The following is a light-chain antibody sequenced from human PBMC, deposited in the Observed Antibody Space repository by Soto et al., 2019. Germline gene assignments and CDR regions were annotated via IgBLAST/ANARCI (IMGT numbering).Light chain of an antibody. V-gene: IGLV2-23*01. J-gene: IGLJ2*01. CDR1: SSDGGSYNL. CDR3: CSYAGSSTV. CDR2: EGS. Sequence: QSVLTQPASVSGSPGQSITISCTGTSSDGGSYNLVSWYQQHPGKAPKLMIYEGSKRPSGVSNRFSGSKAGNTASLTISGLQAEDEADYYCCSYAGSSTVFGGGTKLTVL.